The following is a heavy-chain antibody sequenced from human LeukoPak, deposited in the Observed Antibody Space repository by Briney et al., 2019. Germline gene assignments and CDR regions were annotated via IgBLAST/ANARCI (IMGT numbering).Heavy chain of an antibody. V-gene: IGHV3-23*01. Sequence: PGGSLRLSCAASGFTFSSYPMSWVRQAPGKGLEWVSAISNGGGTTFYADSVKGRFTISRDNSKNTLHLQMNSLRAEDTAIYYCAKASGYGFEGVHFDDWGQGTLVTVSS. CDR2: ISNGGGTT. CDR3: AKASGYGFEGVHFDD. J-gene: IGHJ4*02. CDR1: GFTFSSYP. D-gene: IGHD5-12*01.